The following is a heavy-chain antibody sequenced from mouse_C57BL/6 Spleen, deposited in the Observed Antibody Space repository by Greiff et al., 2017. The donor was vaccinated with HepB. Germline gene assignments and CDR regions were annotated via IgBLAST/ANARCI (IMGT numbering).Heavy chain of an antibody. Sequence: QVQLQQPGAELVRPGTSVKSSCKASGYTFTSYWMHWVKQRPGQGLEWIGVIDPSDSYTNYNQKFKGKATLTVDTSSSTAYMQLSSLTSEDSAVYYCARDSNYGFAYWGQGTLVTVSA. V-gene: IGHV1-59*01. J-gene: IGHJ3*01. CDR1: GYTFTSYW. CDR3: ARDSNYGFAY. CDR2: IDPSDSYT. D-gene: IGHD2-5*01.